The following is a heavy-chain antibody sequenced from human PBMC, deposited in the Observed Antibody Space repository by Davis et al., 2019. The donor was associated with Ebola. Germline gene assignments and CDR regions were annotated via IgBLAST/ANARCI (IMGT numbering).Heavy chain of an antibody. D-gene: IGHD3-3*01. J-gene: IGHJ4*02. CDR3: ARAGRITIFGVANFDY. CDR2: ITSSSRYI. V-gene: IGHV3-21*01. CDR1: GFTFSSFS. Sequence: GGSLRLSCAASGFTFSSFSIHWVRQAPGKGLEWVSSITSSSRYIYYADSLKGRFTISRDNAKNSLYLQMNSLTAEDTAVYYCARAGRITIFGVANFDYWGQGALVTVSS.